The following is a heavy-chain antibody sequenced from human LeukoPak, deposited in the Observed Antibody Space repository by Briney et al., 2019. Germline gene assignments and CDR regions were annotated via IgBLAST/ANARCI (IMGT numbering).Heavy chain of an antibody. D-gene: IGHD6-25*01. CDR2: IYYSGST. V-gene: IGHV4-39*01. Sequence: ETLSLTCTVSGGSISSSSYYWGWIRQPPGKGLEWIGSIYYSGSTYYNPSLKSRVTISVDTSKNQFSLKLSSVTAADTAVYYCARIAATYFDYWGQGTLVTVSS. CDR3: ARIAATYFDY. CDR1: GGSISSSSYY. J-gene: IGHJ4*01.